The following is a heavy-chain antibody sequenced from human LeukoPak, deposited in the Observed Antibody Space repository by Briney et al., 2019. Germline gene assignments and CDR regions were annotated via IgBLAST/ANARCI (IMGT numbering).Heavy chain of an antibody. CDR2: IYYSGST. CDR1: GGSISSYY. Sequence: SETLSLTCTVSGGSISSYYWSWIRQPPGKGLEWIGYIYYSGSTNYNPSLKSRVTISVDTSKNQFSLKLSSVTAADTAVYYCARAHMITSYYYYYYMDVWGKGTTVIISS. V-gene: IGHV4-59*01. J-gene: IGHJ6*03. D-gene: IGHD3-16*01. CDR3: ARAHMITSYYYYYYMDV.